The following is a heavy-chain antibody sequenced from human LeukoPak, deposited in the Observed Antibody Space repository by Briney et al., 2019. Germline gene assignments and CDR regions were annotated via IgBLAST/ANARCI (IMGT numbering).Heavy chain of an antibody. D-gene: IGHD3-22*01. J-gene: IGHJ4*02. CDR3: AKDLRYYDSSGYLDY. CDR2: ILYDGSNK. Sequence: GRSLRLSRAASGFTFSSYGMHWVRQAPGKGLEWVAVILYDGSNKYYADSVKGRFTISRDNSKNTLYLQMNSLRAEDTAVYYCAKDLRYYDSSGYLDYWGQGTLVTVSS. V-gene: IGHV3-30*18. CDR1: GFTFSSYG.